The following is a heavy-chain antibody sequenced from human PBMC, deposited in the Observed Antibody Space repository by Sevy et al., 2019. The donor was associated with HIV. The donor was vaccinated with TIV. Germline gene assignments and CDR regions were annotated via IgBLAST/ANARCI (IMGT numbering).Heavy chain of an antibody. CDR2: IKQDGSEK. D-gene: IGHD6-6*01. J-gene: IGHJ4*02. CDR3: ARGGSIAARRMDYFDY. CDR1: GFTFSSYW. Sequence: GGSLRLSCAASGFTFSSYWMSWVRQAPGKGLEWVANIKQDGSEKYYVDSVKGRLTISRDNAKNSLYLQMNSLRAEDAAVYYCARGGSIAARRMDYFDYWGQGTLVTVSS. V-gene: IGHV3-7*04.